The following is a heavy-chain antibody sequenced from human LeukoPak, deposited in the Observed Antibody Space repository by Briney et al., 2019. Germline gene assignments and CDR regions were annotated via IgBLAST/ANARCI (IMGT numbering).Heavy chain of an antibody. J-gene: IGHJ3*02. Sequence: SQTLSLTCAISGDSVSSNSAAWNWIRQSPSRGLEWLGRTYYRSKLYNDYAVSVKSRITINPDTSKNRFSLQLNSVTPEDTAVYYCARDLETCSSTSCYDDAFDIWGQGTMVTVSS. CDR2: TYYRSKLYN. D-gene: IGHD2-2*01. V-gene: IGHV6-1*01. CDR3: ARDLETCSSTSCYDDAFDI. CDR1: GDSVSSNSAA.